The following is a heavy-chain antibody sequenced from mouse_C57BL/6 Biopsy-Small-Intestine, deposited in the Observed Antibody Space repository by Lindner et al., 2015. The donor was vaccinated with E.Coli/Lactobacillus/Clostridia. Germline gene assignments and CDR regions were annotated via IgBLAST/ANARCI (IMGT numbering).Heavy chain of an antibody. D-gene: IGHD1-1*01. J-gene: IGHJ4*01. CDR2: INPNDDTT. V-gene: IGHV1-64*01. Sequence: SVKVSCKASGYTVTSYYMHWVRQAPGQGLEWVGIINPNDDTTSYAQKFQGRVTMTKDTSTSTVYMDLSSLRSEDTAVYYCARASRGYCSSTSCPGDYWGQGTLVTVSS. CDR1: GYTVTSYY. CDR3: ARASRGYCSSTSCPGDY.